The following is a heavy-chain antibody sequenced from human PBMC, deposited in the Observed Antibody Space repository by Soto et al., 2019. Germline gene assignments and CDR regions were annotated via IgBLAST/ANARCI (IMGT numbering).Heavy chain of an antibody. CDR2: IYYSGTT. Sequence: TSETLSLTCTVSGGSISSSSYHWGWIRQAPGKGLEWIGNIYYSGTTYYDPSLKSRVTISVDTSKNQFSLKLSSVTAADTAVYYCARRGGYCSGGSCYSKGSFDYWGQGTLVTVSS. D-gene: IGHD2-15*01. J-gene: IGHJ4*02. V-gene: IGHV4-39*01. CDR1: GGSISSSSYH. CDR3: ARRGGYCSGGSCYSKGSFDY.